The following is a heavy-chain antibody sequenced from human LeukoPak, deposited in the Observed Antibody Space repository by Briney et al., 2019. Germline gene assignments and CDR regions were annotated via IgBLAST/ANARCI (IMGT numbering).Heavy chain of an antibody. J-gene: IGHJ4*02. CDR3: AGRRISYFDS. D-gene: IGHD2-15*01. CDR1: GGSISSYY. CDR2: IYSSGST. V-gene: IGHV4-59*01. Sequence: PSETLSLTCTVSGGSISSYYWSWIRQPPGKGLEWIGNIYSSGSTKYNSSLKSRVTISVDTSKNQFSLKLSSLTAADTAVYYCAGRRISYFDSWGQGTLVTVSS.